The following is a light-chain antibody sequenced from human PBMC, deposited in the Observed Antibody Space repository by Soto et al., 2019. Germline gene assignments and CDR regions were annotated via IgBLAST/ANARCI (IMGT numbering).Light chain of an antibody. Sequence: EIVLTQSPATLSSSPGERATLSCRASQSVSSDFAWYQQKPGQVPRLLIYDASNRATGIPARFSGSGSGTDFTLTISSLGPEDFAVDSCQHRHYFGPATKVDVK. J-gene: IGKJ3*01. V-gene: IGKV3-11*01. CDR2: DAS. CDR1: QSVSSD. CDR3: QHRHY.